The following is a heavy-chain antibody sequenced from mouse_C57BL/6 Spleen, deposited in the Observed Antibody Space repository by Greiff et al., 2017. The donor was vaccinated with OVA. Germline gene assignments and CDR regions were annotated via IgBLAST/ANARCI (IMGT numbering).Heavy chain of an antibody. V-gene: IGHV1-18*01. J-gene: IGHJ3*01. CDR2: INPNNGGT. D-gene: IGHD2-1*01. Sequence: VQLQQSGPELVKPGASVKIPCKASGYTFTDYNMDWVKQSHGKSLEWIGDINPNNGGTIYNQKFKGKATLTVDKSSSTAYMELRSLTSEDTAVYYCARSAYGNYPAWFAYWGQGTLVTVSA. CDR1: GYTFTDYN. CDR3: ARSAYGNYPAWFAY.